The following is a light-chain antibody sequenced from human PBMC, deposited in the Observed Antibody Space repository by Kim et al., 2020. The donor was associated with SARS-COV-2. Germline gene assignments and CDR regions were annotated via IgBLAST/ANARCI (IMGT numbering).Light chain of an antibody. Sequence: GQSITLSCTGTSSDVGGYNDVSWYQQHPGKAPKLMIYDVSNRPSGVSNRFSGSKSGNTASLTISGLQAEDEADYYCSSYTSSSTLVFGGGTQLTVL. CDR1: SSDVGGYND. J-gene: IGLJ2*01. CDR2: DVS. CDR3: SSYTSSSTLV. V-gene: IGLV2-14*03.